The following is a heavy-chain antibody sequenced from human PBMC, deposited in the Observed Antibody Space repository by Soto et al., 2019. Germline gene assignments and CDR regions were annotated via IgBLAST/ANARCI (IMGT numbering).Heavy chain of an antibody. V-gene: IGHV1-24*01. CDR3: ARRRRYGSGSYYWYNYFDP. CDR2: FDPEDGET. CDR1: GYTLTELS. J-gene: IGHJ5*02. D-gene: IGHD3-10*01. Sequence: ASVKVSCKVSGYTLTELSMHWVRQAPGKGLEWMGGFDPEDGETIYAQKFQGRVTITADESTSTAYMELSSLRSEDTAVYYCARRRRYGSGSYYWYNYFDPWGQGTPVTVSS.